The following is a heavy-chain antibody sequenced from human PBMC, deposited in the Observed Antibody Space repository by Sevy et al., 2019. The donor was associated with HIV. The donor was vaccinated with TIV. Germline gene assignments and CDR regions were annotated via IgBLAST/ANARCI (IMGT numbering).Heavy chain of an antibody. D-gene: IGHD6-19*01. J-gene: IGHJ4*02. CDR1: GFTFSSYS. CDR3: ARGGKIAVAGKGN. V-gene: IGHV3-21*01. CDR2: ISSSSSYI. Sequence: GGSLRLSCAASGFTFSSYSMNWVRQAPGKGLEWVSSISSSSSYIYYADSVKGRFTISRDNAKNSLYLQMNSLRAEDTAVYYCARGGKIAVAGKGNWGQGTLVTASS.